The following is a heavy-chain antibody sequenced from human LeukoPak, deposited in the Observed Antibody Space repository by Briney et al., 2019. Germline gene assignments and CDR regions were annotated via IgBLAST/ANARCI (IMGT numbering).Heavy chain of an antibody. CDR1: GFTFTSNW. J-gene: IGHJ4*02. CDR2: ISGSGGST. D-gene: IGHD3-22*01. V-gene: IGHV3-23*01. Sequence: GGSLRLSCAASGFTFTSNWMSWVRQAPGKGLEWVSAISGSGGSTYYADSVKGRFTISRDNSKNTLYLQMNSLRAEDTAVYYCAKDLREGYYDSSGYGYFDYWGQGTLVTVSS. CDR3: AKDLREGYYDSSGYGYFDY.